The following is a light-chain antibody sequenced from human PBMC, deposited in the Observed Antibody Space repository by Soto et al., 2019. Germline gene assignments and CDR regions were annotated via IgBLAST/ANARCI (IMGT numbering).Light chain of an antibody. CDR1: QSVSSSY. CDR2: GAS. Sequence: EIVLTQSPGTLSLSPGERATLSCRASQSVSSSYLAWYQQKPGQAPRLLIYGASSRATGIPDRFSGSGSGADVSLTISRLEPEDFAVDYYQQYGSSTPSTFGQGTKVEIK. CDR3: QQYGSSTPST. V-gene: IGKV3-20*01. J-gene: IGKJ1*01.